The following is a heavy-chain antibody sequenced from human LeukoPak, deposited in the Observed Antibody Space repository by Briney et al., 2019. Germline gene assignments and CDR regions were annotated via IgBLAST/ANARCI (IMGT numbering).Heavy chain of an antibody. D-gene: IGHD5-18*01. CDR2: IYSGGST. J-gene: IGHJ4*02. V-gene: IGHV3-53*01. CDR3: AGEYSYGTGYYFDY. Sequence: GGSLRLSCAASGFTVSSNYMSWVRQAPGKGLEWVSVIYSGGSTYYADSVKGRFTISRDNSKNTLYLQMNSLRAEDTAVYYCAGEYSYGTGYYFDYWGQGTLVTVSS. CDR1: GFTVSSNY.